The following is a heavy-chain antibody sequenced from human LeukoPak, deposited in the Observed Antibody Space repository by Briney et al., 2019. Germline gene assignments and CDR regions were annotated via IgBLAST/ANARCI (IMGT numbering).Heavy chain of an antibody. J-gene: IGHJ6*02. CDR1: GGSISSGDYY. CDR3: ARDRYDSYPMDV. CDR2: IYYSGRT. D-gene: IGHD3-3*01. V-gene: IGHV4-31*11. Sequence: SETLSLTCAVSGGSISSGDYYWSWIRQHPGKGLEWIGYIYYSGRTYYNPSLKSRVTISVDTSKNQFSLKLNSVTAADTAVYYCARDRYDSYPMDVWGQGTTVTVSS.